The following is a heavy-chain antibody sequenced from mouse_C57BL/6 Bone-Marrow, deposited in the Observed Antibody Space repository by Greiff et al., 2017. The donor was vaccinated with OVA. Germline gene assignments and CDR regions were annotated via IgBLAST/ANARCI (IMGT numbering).Heavy chain of an antibody. D-gene: IGHD2-3*01. J-gene: IGHJ2*01. CDR3: YRSLGDY. Sequence: LIPVHGSVWIGAIASESCGTAYNQKFKGKATLTADKSSSTAYMELRSLTSEDSAVYRYYRSLGDYWGQGTTLTVSS. CDR2: IASESCGT. V-gene: IGHV1-23*01.